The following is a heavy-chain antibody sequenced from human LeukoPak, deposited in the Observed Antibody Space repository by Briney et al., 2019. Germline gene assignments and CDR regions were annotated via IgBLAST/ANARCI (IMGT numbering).Heavy chain of an antibody. J-gene: IGHJ4*02. CDR2: ISYDGSNK. D-gene: IGHD6-19*01. CDR3: ARFAIAVAGCALGY. Sequence: GGSLRLSCAASGFTFSSYAMHWVRQAPGKGLEWVAVISYDGSNKYYADSVKGRFTISRDNSKNTLYLQMNSLRAEDTAVYYCARFAIAVAGCALGYWGQGTLVTVSS. V-gene: IGHV3-30-3*01. CDR1: GFTFSSYA.